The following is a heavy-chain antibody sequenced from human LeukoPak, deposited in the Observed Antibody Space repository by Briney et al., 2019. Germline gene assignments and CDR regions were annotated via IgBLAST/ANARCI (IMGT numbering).Heavy chain of an antibody. J-gene: IGHJ6*03. CDR2: INHSGST. V-gene: IGHV4-34*01. Sequence: PSETQSLTCAVYGGSFSGYYWSWIRQPPGKGLEWIGEINHSGSTNYNPSLKSRVTISVDTSKNQFSLKLSSVTAADTAVYYCARGKGYYYYYMDVWGKGTTVTVSS. CDR3: ARGKGYYYYYMDV. CDR1: GGSFSGYY.